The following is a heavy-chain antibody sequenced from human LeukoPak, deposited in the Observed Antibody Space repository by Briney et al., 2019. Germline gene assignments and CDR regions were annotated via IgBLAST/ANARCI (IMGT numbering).Heavy chain of an antibody. D-gene: IGHD3-9*01. CDR1: GYSITNSNLY. Sequence: SEPLSPTCTVSGYSITNSNLYWGWIRQAPGKGLEWIGSIFHSGSTNYNPCRKSRVTISVDTSKNQFYLRVRSVTAAETALYYCAGRGIVTGYFDFWGRGTLVTVSS. V-gene: IGHV4-39*01. J-gene: IGHJ4*02. CDR2: IFHSGST. CDR3: AGRGIVTGYFDF.